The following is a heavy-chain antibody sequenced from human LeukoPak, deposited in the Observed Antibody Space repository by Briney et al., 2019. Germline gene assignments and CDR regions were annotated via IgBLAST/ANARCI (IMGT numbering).Heavy chain of an antibody. CDR2: IDPADSYS. D-gene: IGHD1-7*01. V-gene: IGHV5-10-1*01. CDR3: ATTLNGNTFWGS. J-gene: IGHJ4*02. Sequence: GESLKISCKGSGYSFTTYWISWVRQMPGKGLEWMGRIDPADSYSNYSPSFQGHVTISVDKSISTAYLQWRSLKASDTAMYYCATTLNGNTFWGSWGQGTLVTVSS. CDR1: GYSFTTYW.